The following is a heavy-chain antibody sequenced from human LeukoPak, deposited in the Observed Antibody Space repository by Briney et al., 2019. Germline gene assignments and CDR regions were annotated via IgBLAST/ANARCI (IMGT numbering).Heavy chain of an antibody. CDR1: RGTFSSHA. J-gene: IGHJ4*02. CDR2: VMPMFGTT. Sequence: SVKVSCKASRGTFSSHAISWVRQAPGQGLEWMGGVMPMFGTTNYAQNFQDRVTITTDESTSTAYMELSSLRSEDTAMYYCARGREGVGAFDYWGQGTLVSVSS. CDR3: ARGREGVGAFDY. D-gene: IGHD1-26*01. V-gene: IGHV1-69*05.